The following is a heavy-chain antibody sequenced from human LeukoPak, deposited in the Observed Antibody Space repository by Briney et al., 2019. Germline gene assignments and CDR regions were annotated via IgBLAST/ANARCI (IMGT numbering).Heavy chain of an antibody. CDR2: IYYSGST. D-gene: IGHD2-21*02. V-gene: IGHV4-59*01. Sequence: SETLSLTCTVSGGSISSYYWSWIRQPPGKGLEWIGYIYYSGSTKYNPSLKSRVTISVDTSKNQFSLKLSSVTAADTAVYYCARDLCGGDCYDDAFDIWGQGTMVTVSS. CDR3: ARDLCGGDCYDDAFDI. J-gene: IGHJ3*02. CDR1: GGSISSYY.